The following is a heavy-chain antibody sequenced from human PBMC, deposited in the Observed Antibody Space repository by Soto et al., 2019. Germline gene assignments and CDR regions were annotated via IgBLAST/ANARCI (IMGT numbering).Heavy chain of an antibody. J-gene: IGHJ4*02. CDR2: IDHSGNT. Sequence: QVQLQQWGAGLLKPSETLSLTCGVNADSFSNYYWIWIRQPPGKGLEWIGEIDHSGNTNYSPSLKSRVTMSVKNAKNQFSLRLTSVTAADTAVYYCVGGRGRLVGFDYWGQGTLVTVSS. V-gene: IGHV4-34*01. D-gene: IGHD1-26*01. CDR1: ADSFSNYY. CDR3: VGGRGRLVGFDY.